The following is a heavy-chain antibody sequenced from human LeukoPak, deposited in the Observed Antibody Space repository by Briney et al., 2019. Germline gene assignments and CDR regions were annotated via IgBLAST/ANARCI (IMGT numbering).Heavy chain of an antibody. J-gene: IGHJ4*02. CDR3: TRQIAEAGSEDY. Sequence: GGSLRLSCAASGFTFSGSAMHWVRQASGKGLEWVGRIRSKANSYATAYAASVKGRFTISRDDSKITEYLHMNSLKTEDTAVYYCTRQIAEAGSEDYWGQGTLVTVSS. D-gene: IGHD6-19*01. CDR1: GFTFSGSA. CDR2: IRSKANSYAT. V-gene: IGHV3-73*01.